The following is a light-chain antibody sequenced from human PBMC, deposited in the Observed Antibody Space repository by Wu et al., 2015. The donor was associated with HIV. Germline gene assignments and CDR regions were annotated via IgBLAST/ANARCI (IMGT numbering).Light chain of an antibody. J-gene: IGKJ4*01. CDR2: GAS. CDR1: QSISTL. CDR3: QQSYSDFLT. V-gene: IGKV1-39*01. Sequence: DIQLTQSPSSLSASVGDRVTITCRASQSISTLLHWYQQTPGKAPRLLIYGASNLQGGVPSGFSGGGSGTDFTLTISSLEPEDFATYYCQQSYSDFLTFGGGTRVEVK.